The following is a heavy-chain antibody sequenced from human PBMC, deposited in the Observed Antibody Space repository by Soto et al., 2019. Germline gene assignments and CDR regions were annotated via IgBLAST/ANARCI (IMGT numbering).Heavy chain of an antibody. D-gene: IGHD3-22*01. CDR3: ARGAHDSSVNFDY. J-gene: IGHJ4*02. V-gene: IGHV4-31*03. CDR2: IYYSGST. CDR1: GGSISSGGYY. Sequence: QVQLQESGPGLVKPSQTLSLTCTVSGGSISSGGYYWSWIRQHPGKGLEWIGYIYYSGSTYYNPSLRGRVTLSVDTSKNQFSLKLSSVTAADTAVYYCARGAHDSSVNFDYWGQGTLVTVSS.